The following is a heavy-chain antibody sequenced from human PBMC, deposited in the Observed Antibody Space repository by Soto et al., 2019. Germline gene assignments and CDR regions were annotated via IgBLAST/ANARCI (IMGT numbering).Heavy chain of an antibody. CDR3: ARDVVRGVIMLFYFDY. Sequence: GGSLRLSCAASGFTFSSYAMSWVRQAPGKGLEWVSVITYGGFNTYYADSVKGRFTISRDNSKSTLYLQMNSLRAEDTAVYYCARDVVRGVIMLFYFDYWGQGTLVTVS. V-gene: IGHV3-23*01. CDR1: GFTFSSYA. D-gene: IGHD3-10*01. J-gene: IGHJ4*02. CDR2: ITYGGFNT.